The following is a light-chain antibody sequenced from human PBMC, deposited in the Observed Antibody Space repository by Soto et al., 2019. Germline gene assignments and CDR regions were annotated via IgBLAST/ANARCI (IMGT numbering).Light chain of an antibody. V-gene: IGKV3-15*01. CDR2: GAS. J-gene: IGKJ1*01. CDR1: ESVSSN. CDR3: QQYKNWWT. Sequence: EIVMTQSPVTLSLSPGERATLSCRAGESVSSNLAGYQQKPGQAPRLLIYGASTRATGVPARFTGSGSGTEFTLTISSLQFDDSAVYYCQQYKNWWTFGQGTQVEIK.